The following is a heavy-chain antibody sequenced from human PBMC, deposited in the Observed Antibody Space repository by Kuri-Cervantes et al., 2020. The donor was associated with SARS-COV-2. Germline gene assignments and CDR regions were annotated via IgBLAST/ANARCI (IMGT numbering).Heavy chain of an antibody. CDR3: AKDCGGDCYLDY. J-gene: IGHJ4*02. V-gene: IGHV3-30*18. CDR1: GFTFSSYG. CDR2: ISYDGSNK. D-gene: IGHD2-21*02. Sequence: GGSLRLSCAASGFTFSSYGLHWVRQAPGKGLEWVAVISYDGSNKYYADSVKGRFTISRDNSKNTLYLQMNSLRAEDTAVYYCAKDCGGDCYLDYWGQGTLVTVSS.